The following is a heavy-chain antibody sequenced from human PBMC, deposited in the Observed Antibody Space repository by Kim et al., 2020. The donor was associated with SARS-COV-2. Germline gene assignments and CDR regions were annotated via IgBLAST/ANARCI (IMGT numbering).Heavy chain of an antibody. J-gene: IGHJ5*02. Sequence: SETLSLTCTVSGGSISSYYWSWIRQPPGKRLEWIGYIYYSGSTNYNPSLKSRVTMSVYKSKKHFSLKLTSVTSADTAVYYCAKDISAWGQGILVTVSS. CDR3: AKDISA. CDR1: GGSISSYY. D-gene: IGHD3-10*01. CDR2: IYYSGST. V-gene: IGHV4-59*01.